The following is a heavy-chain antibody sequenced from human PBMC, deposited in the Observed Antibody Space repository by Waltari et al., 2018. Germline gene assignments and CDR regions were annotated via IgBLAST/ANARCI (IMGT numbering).Heavy chain of an antibody. CDR2: INAGNGNT. J-gene: IGHJ6*03. CDR1: GYTFTSYA. CDR3: ARASGGSYNYYYMDV. D-gene: IGHD1-26*01. Sequence: QVQLVQSGAEVKKPGASVKVSCKASGYTFTSYAMHWVRQAPGQRLEWMGWINAGNGNTKYSQEFQGRVTITRDTSASTAYMELSSLRSEDMAVYYCARASGGSYNYYYMDVWGKGTTVTVSS. V-gene: IGHV1-3*03.